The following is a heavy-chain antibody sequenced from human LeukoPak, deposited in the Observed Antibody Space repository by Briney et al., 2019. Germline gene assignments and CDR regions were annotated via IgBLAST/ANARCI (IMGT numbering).Heavy chain of an antibody. CDR2: ISSSSSYI. CDR3: ARGMATIDGYYYYMDV. CDR1: GFTFSSYS. J-gene: IGHJ6*03. V-gene: IGHV3-21*01. D-gene: IGHD5-24*01. Sequence: PGGSLRLSCAASGFTFSSYSMIWVRQAPRKGLEWVSSISSSSSYIYYADSVKGRFTISRDNAKNSLYLQMSSLRAEDTAVYYCARGMATIDGYYYYMDVWGKGTTVTVSS.